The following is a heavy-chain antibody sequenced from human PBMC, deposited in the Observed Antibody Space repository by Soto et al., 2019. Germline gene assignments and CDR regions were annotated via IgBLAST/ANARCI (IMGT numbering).Heavy chain of an antibody. CDR3: ARDRSLGYSSSWMPAP. Sequence: QVQLVESGGGVVQPGRSLRLSCAASGFTFSSYGMHWVRQAPGKGLEWVAVIWYDGSNKYYADSVKGRFTISRDNSKNTLYLQMNSLRAEDTAVYYCARDRSLGYSSSWMPAPWGQGTLVTVSS. J-gene: IGHJ5*02. CDR2: IWYDGSNK. CDR1: GFTFSSYG. D-gene: IGHD6-13*01. V-gene: IGHV3-33*01.